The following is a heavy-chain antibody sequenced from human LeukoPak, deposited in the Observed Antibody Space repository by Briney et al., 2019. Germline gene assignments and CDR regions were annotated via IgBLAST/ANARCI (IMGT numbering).Heavy chain of an antibody. CDR2: FDPEDGET. CDR3: ATGYSSSWDVSNYYFDY. D-gene: IGHD6-13*01. Sequence: ASVKVSCKVSGYTLTELSMHWVRQAPGKGLEWVGGFDPEDGETIYAQKFQGRVTMTEDTSTDTAYMELSSLRSEDTAVYYCATGYSSSWDVSNYYFDYWGQGTLVTVSS. CDR1: GYTLTELS. J-gene: IGHJ4*02. V-gene: IGHV1-24*01.